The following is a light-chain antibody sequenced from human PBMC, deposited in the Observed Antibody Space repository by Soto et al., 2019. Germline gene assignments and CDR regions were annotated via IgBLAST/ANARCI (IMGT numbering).Light chain of an antibody. CDR2: GAS. J-gene: IGKJ3*01. CDR1: QSVSSSY. CDR3: QQYDSSPSFT. Sequence: EIVLTQSPGTLSLSPGERATLSCRASQSVSSSYLAWYQQRPGQAPRLLIYGASGRATGIPDRFSGSGSGTDFTLTISRLDPEDFAVYYCQQYDSSPSFTFGPGTKVDIK. V-gene: IGKV3-20*01.